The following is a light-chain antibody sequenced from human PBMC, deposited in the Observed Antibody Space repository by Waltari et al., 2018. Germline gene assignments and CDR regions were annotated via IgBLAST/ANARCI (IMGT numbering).Light chain of an antibody. V-gene: IGLV2-14*01. CDR3: NSYTSMSTLI. J-gene: IGLJ2*01. Sequence: QSALTQPASVSGSPGQSITISCTGSSSDVGGYNYFSWYQQHPGKAPKIIISEVPNRPSGVSIRFSGSKSGNTASLTISGRQAADDADYYCNSYTSMSTLIFGGGTKLTVL. CDR2: EVP. CDR1: SSDVGGYNY.